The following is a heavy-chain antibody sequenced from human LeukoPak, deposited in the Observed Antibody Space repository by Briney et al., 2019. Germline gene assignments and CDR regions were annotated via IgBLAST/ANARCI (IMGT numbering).Heavy chain of an antibody. CDR3: ARAVTMIVVGYFDY. CDR1: GYSISSGYY. V-gene: IGHV4-38-2*01. Sequence: PSETLSLTCAVSGYSISSGYYWGWIRQPPGKGLEWIGSIYHSGSTYYNPSLKSRDTISVDTSKNQFSLKLSSVTAADTAVYYCARAVTMIVVGYFDYWGQGTLVTVSS. J-gene: IGHJ4*02. CDR2: IYHSGST. D-gene: IGHD3-22*01.